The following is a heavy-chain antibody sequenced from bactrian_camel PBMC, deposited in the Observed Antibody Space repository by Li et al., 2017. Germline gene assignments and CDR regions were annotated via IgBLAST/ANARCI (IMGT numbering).Heavy chain of an antibody. CDR2: LYTRNDNR. Sequence: QVQLVESGGDSVQAGGSLRLSCTASGNTASVTYMGWFRQAPGKEREGVALLYTRNDNRFYADSVKGRFTISQDRAKNTVHLQMNSLKPEDTAVYYCVRELIYDGSIYVAGNFGYWGQGTQVTVS. CDR3: VRELIYDGSIYVAGNFGY. V-gene: IGHV3S54*01. J-gene: IGHJ6*01. D-gene: IGHD2*01. CDR1: GNTASVTY.